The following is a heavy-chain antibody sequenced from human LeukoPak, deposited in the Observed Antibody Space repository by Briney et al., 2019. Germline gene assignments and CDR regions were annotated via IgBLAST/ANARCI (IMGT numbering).Heavy chain of an antibody. CDR3: ARGRPAILTP. CDR1: GYTFTSYY. J-gene: IGHJ4*02. V-gene: IGHV1-8*02. CDR2: MNPNSGNT. Sequence: GASVKVSCKASGYTFTSYYMHWVRQATGQGLEWMGWMNPNSGNTGYAQKFQGRVTMTRNTSISTAYMELSSLRSEDTAVYYCARGRPAILTPWGQGTLVTVSS. D-gene: IGHD3-9*01.